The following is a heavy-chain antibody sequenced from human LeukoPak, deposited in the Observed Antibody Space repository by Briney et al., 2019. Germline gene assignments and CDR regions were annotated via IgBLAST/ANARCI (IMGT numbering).Heavy chain of an antibody. Sequence: GGSLRLSCTGSGFNFKMFAMNWVRQAPGQGLEWVSGLSRGGGTTNYADSVKGRFTISRDKSKNMVFLQMNSLRPEDTAVYYCAKEQRIRHCSEGVCMEGYYFDYWSQGSLVTVSS. CDR1: GFNFKMFA. J-gene: IGHJ4*02. CDR3: AKEQRIRHCSEGVCMEGYYFDY. V-gene: IGHV3-23*01. CDR2: LSRGGGTT. D-gene: IGHD2-8*01.